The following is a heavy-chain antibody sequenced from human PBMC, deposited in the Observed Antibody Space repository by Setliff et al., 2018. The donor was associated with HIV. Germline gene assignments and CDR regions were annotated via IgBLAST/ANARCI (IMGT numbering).Heavy chain of an antibody. Sequence: GGSLRLSCAASGFTFSSAWMIWVRQAPGKGLDWVGLISGTTDYAAPVKGRFTISRDNVKNTLYLQMNSLRAGDTGIYYCVRDDSYGTILYYYNGMDVWGQGTTVTVSS. J-gene: IGHJ6*02. CDR1: GFTFSSAW. CDR2: ISGTT. V-gene: IGHV3-74*01. CDR3: VRDDSYGTILYYYNGMDV. D-gene: IGHD5-18*01.